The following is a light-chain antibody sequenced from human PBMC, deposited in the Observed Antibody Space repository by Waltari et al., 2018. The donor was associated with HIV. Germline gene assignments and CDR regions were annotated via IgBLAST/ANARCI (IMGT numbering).Light chain of an antibody. CDR2: EDN. V-gene: IGLV3-10*01. CDR1: LLHKKC. Sequence: SYELTQPPSVSVSPGQTARITCSGELLHKKCSYWYKHKSGQAPVLVIYEDNKRPPGIPERFSASSSGTMATLTFSGAQVEDEADYYCYSTDTNGHPLFGGGTKLTVL. CDR3: YSTDTNGHPL. J-gene: IGLJ2*01.